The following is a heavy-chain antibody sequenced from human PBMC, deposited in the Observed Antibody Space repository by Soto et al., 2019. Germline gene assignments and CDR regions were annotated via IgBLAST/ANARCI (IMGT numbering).Heavy chain of an antibody. J-gene: IGHJ6*02. CDR2: IWYDGSNK. CDR3: ARAAAAAWPYYYYYGMDV. CDR1: GFTFSSYG. Sequence: QVQLVESGGGVVQPGRSLRLSCAASGFTFSSYGMHWVRQAPGKGLEWGAVIWYDGSNKYYADSVKGRFTISRDNSKNTLYLQMNSLSAEDTAVYYCARAAAAAWPYYYYYGMDVWGQGTTVTVSS. V-gene: IGHV3-33*01. D-gene: IGHD6-13*01.